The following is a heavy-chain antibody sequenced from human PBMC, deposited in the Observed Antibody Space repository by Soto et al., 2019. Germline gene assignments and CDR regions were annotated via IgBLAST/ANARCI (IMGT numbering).Heavy chain of an antibody. Sequence: PGGSLRLSCAASGFTFSSYSMNWVRQAPGKGLEWVSSISSSSSYIYYADSVKGRFTISRDNAKNSLYLQMNSLRAEDTAVYYCARGIRYFDWLSPFDYWGQGTLVTVPQ. V-gene: IGHV3-21*01. CDR3: ARGIRYFDWLSPFDY. CDR2: ISSSSSYI. D-gene: IGHD3-9*01. J-gene: IGHJ4*02. CDR1: GFTFSSYS.